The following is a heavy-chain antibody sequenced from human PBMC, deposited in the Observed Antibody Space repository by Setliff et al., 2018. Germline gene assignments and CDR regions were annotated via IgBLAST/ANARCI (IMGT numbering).Heavy chain of an antibody. CDR1: GGSISSHY. CDR3: ARDLAGSFDY. J-gene: IGHJ4*02. D-gene: IGHD3-10*01. V-gene: IGHV4-59*11. CDR2: IYHSGST. Sequence: SETLSLTCTVSGGSISSHYWSWIRQPPGKGLEWIGEIYHSGSTNYNPSLKSRVTISVDKSKNQFSLKLSSVTAADTAVYYCARDLAGSFDYWGQGTLVTVSS.